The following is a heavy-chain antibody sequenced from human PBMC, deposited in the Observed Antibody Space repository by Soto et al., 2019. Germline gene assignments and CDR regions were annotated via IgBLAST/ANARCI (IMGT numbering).Heavy chain of an antibody. Sequence: SGTLSLTCAVYGGSFSGYYWNWIRQPPGKGLEWIGEISQSGSTNYNPSLKGRVTISVDTSKNQFSLKLSSFTAADASVYYCARGRSLRPISHSRPQFGRSCFDPWGPGTLVTVSS. CDR3: ARGRSLRPISHSRPQFGRSCFDP. D-gene: IGHD3-10*01. CDR1: GGSFSGYY. V-gene: IGHV4-34*01. J-gene: IGHJ5*02. CDR2: ISQSGST.